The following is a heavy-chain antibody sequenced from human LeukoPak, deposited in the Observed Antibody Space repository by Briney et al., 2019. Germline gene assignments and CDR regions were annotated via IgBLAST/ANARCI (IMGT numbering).Heavy chain of an antibody. J-gene: IGHJ4*02. V-gene: IGHV1-46*01. CDR1: GYSFTPYH. Sequence: ASVKVSCKASGYSFTPYHMHWVRQAPGQRLEWMGIINPSGTGTTYAQKFQGSVTITRNTSISTAYMELSSLRSEDTAVYYCARGASYCSGGSCSVDYWGQGTLVTVSS. CDR3: ARGASYCSGGSCSVDY. CDR2: INPSGTGT. D-gene: IGHD2-15*01.